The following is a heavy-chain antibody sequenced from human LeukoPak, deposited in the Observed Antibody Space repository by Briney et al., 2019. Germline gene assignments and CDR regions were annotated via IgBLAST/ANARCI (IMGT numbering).Heavy chain of an antibody. V-gene: IGHV1-69*01. CDR2: IIPIFGTA. CDR1: GGTFSSYA. CDR3: ARDVYSGSSYFDY. Sequence: GSSVKVSCKASGGTFSSYAISWVRQAPGQGLEWMGGIIPIFGTANYAQKFQGRVRITADESTSTAYMELSSLRSEDTAVYYCARDVYSGSSYFDYWGQGTLVTVSS. D-gene: IGHD1-26*01. J-gene: IGHJ4*02.